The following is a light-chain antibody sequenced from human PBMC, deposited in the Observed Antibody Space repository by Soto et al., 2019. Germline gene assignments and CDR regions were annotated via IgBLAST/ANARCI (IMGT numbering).Light chain of an antibody. J-gene: IGKJ1*01. CDR1: QSVSSSY. V-gene: IGKV3-20*01. Sequence: EIVFTQSPGTLPLSPGERATLSCRTSQSVSSSYLAWYQQKHGQAPRLLIYGASSRETGIPDRFSGSGAGTDCTLTISRLEPEDVAVYYCQQYGSSPRTFGQGTKVDI. CDR2: GAS. CDR3: QQYGSSPRT.